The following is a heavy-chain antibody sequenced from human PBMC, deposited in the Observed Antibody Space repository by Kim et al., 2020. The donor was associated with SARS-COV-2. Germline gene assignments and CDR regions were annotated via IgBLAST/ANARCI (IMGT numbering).Heavy chain of an antibody. CDR2: T. J-gene: IGHJ5*02. V-gene: IGHV3-23*01. Sequence: TYYAGSVKGRFTISRDNSKNTLYLQMNSLRAEDTAVYYCAKGGVVVAATTWGQGTLVTVSS. CDR3: AKGGVVVAATT. D-gene: IGHD2-15*01.